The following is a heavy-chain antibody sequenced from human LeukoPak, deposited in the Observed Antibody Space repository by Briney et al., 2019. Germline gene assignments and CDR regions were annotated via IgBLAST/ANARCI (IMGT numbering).Heavy chain of an antibody. CDR3: VREPFGWYDY. D-gene: IGHD6-19*01. J-gene: IGHJ4*02. Sequence: PGGSLRLSCAASGFTFSSYPMHWVRQAPGRGLEYVSAISTNGGSTYYGNSVKGRFTISRDNSKNTLYLQMGSLRSEDTAVYYCVREPFGWYDYWGRGTLVTVSS. CDR1: GFTFSSYP. CDR2: ISTNGGST. V-gene: IGHV3-64*01.